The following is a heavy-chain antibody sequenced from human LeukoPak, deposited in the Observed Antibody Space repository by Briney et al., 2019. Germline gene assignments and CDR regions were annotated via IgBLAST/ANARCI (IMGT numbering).Heavy chain of an antibody. CDR3: AKAAYCGGDCLGYYFDY. CDR1: GFTFDDYA. V-gene: IGHV3-9*01. J-gene: IGHJ4*02. CDR2: ISWNSGSI. D-gene: IGHD2-21*02. Sequence: GGSLRLSCAASGFTFDDYAMHWVRQAPGKGLEWVSGISWNSGSIGYADSVKGRFTISRDNAKNSLYLQMNSLRAEDTAVYYCAKAAYCGGDCLGYYFDYWGQGTLVTVSS.